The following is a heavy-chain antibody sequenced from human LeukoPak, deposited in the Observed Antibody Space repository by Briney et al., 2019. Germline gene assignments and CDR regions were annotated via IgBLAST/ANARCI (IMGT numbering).Heavy chain of an antibody. Sequence: GGSLRLSCAASGFTFSSYGMHWVRQAPGKGLEWVAVISYDGGNKYYADSVKGRFTISRDNSKNTLYLQMNSLRAEDTAVYYCAKGSMGVIPFDYWGQGALVTVSS. V-gene: IGHV3-30*18. CDR3: AKGSMGVIPFDY. D-gene: IGHD3-16*02. CDR1: GFTFSSYG. CDR2: ISYDGGNK. J-gene: IGHJ4*02.